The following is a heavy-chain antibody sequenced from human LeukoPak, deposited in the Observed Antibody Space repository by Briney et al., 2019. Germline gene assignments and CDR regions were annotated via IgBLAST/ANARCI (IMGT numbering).Heavy chain of an antibody. J-gene: IGHJ4*02. D-gene: IGHD2-15*01. CDR3: ARDLGYCSGGSCYSSGLFDY. CDR1: GYTFTSYG. CDR2: ISAYNGNT. V-gene: IGHV1-18*04. Sequence: ASVKVSCKASGYTFTSYGISWVRQAPGQGLEWMGWISAYNGNTNYAQKLQGRVTMTTDTSTSTAYKELRSLRSDDTAVYYCARDLGYCSGGSCYSSGLFDYWGQGTLVTVSS.